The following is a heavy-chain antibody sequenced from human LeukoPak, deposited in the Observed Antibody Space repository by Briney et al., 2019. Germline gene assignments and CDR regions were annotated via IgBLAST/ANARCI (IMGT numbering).Heavy chain of an antibody. CDR1: GYTFTGYY. J-gene: IGHJ4*02. D-gene: IGHD3-22*01. CDR2: INPNSGGT. V-gene: IGHV1-2*02. Sequence: ASVKVSCKASGYTFTGYYMHWVRQAPGQGLEWMGWINPNSGGTNYAQKFQGRVTMTRDTSISTAYMELSRLRSEDTAVYYCARDRYYYDCSGYPPTWGIGNWGQGTLVTVSS. CDR3: ARDRYYYDCSGYPPTWGIGN.